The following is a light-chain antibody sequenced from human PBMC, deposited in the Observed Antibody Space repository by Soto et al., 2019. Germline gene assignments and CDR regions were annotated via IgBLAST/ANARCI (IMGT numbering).Light chain of an antibody. CDR3: QSYDTGLSASV. CDR2: ENT. Sequence: QSVLTQPPSVSRAPGQRVTISCTGSSSNIGADYDVHWYQQLPGTAPKLLIYENTNRPSGVPDRFSASKSGTSASLAITGLQAEDEADYYCQSYDTGLSASVFGGGTKLTVL. V-gene: IGLV1-40*01. J-gene: IGLJ2*01. CDR1: SSNIGADYD.